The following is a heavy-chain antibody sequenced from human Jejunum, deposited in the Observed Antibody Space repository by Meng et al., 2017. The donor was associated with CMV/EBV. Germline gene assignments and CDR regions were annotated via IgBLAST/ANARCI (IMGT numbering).Heavy chain of an antibody. CDR2: LDPDSGGT. V-gene: IGHV1-2*02. CDR3: ARAAGYGTSWYVRGENY. Sequence: FPGCYVHWVRQAPGQGLEWMGWLDPDSGGTNSAQNFQDRVSMISDTSIGTVYMELSSLRSDDTAVYYCARAAGYGTSWYVRGENYWGPGTLVTVSS. D-gene: IGHD6-13*01. CDR1: FPGCY. J-gene: IGHJ4*02.